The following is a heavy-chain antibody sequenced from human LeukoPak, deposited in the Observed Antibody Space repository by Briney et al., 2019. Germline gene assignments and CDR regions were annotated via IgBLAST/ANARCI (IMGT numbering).Heavy chain of an antibody. D-gene: IGHD5-12*01. CDR2: ISGSGDNT. CDR3: ARDAGNSGYGCDL. V-gene: IGHV3-23*01. Sequence: GGSLRLSCAASGFTFSSYAMSWVRQAPGKGLEWVSVISGSGDNTYYADSVKGRLTISRDNSKNTLYLQMNSLRGEDTAIYYCARDAGNSGYGCDLWGQGTLVTVSS. J-gene: IGHJ5*02. CDR1: GFTFSSYA.